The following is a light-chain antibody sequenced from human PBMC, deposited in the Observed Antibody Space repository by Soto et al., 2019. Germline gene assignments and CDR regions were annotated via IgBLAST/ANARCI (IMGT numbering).Light chain of an antibody. Sequence: DIQITQSPSTLSPSVGDRVTITCRASQSISSWLAWYQQKPGKAPKLLIFAASTLVRGVPSRFSGRGSGTEFTLTISSLQADDYATFYCQQYHTDWTFGQGTKVDI. V-gene: IGKV1-5*01. CDR1: QSISSW. CDR2: AAS. CDR3: QQYHTDWT. J-gene: IGKJ1*01.